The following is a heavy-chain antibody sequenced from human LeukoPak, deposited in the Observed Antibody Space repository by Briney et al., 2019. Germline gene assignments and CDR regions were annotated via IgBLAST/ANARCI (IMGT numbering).Heavy chain of an antibody. CDR3: AKVQSERNYYDSSGYYAFDI. Sequence: GRSLRLSCAASGFTFSSYAMSWVRQAPGKGLEWVSAISGSGGSTYYADSVKGRFTISRDNSKNTLYLQMNSLRAEDTAVYYCAKVQSERNYYDSSGYYAFDIWGQGTMVTVSS. CDR1: GFTFSSYA. J-gene: IGHJ3*02. V-gene: IGHV3-23*01. CDR2: ISGSGGST. D-gene: IGHD3-22*01.